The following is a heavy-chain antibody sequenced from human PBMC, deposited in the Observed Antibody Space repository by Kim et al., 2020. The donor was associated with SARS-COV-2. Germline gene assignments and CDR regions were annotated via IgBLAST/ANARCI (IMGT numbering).Heavy chain of an antibody. Sequence: YAQKFQGRVTMTEDTSTDTAYMELSSLRSEDTAVYYCATTPTVTTFYFDYWGQGTLVTVSS. V-gene: IGHV1-24*01. J-gene: IGHJ4*02. D-gene: IGHD4-4*01. CDR3: ATTPTVTTFYFDY.